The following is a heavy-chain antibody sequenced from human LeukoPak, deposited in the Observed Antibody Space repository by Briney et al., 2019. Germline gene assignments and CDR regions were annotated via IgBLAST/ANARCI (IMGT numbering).Heavy chain of an antibody. CDR3: AKYYGDDPDYYYYMDV. J-gene: IGHJ6*03. D-gene: IGHD4-17*01. CDR1: GFTFSHYG. CDR2: ISGSGYST. Sequence: GGTLRLSCAASGFTFSHYGMSWVRQAPGKGLEWVSAISGSGYSTYYADSVKGRFTISRDNSKNTLYLQMNSLRAEDTAVYYCAKYYGDDPDYYYYMDVWGKGTTVTISS. V-gene: IGHV3-23*01.